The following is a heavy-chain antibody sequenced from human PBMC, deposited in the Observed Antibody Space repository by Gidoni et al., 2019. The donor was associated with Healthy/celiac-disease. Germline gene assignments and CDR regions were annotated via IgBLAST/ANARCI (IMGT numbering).Heavy chain of an antibody. CDR3: ARVREEVVAALPPHWFDP. CDR1: GGSFSGYY. CDR2: INHSGST. J-gene: IGHJ5*02. V-gene: IGHV4-34*01. D-gene: IGHD2-15*01. Sequence: QVQLQQWGAGLLKPSETLSLPCAVYGGSFSGYYWSWIRQPPGKGLEWIGEINHSGSTNYNPSLKSRVTISVDTSKNQFSLKLSSVTAADTAVYYCARVREEVVAALPPHWFDPWGQGTLVTVSS.